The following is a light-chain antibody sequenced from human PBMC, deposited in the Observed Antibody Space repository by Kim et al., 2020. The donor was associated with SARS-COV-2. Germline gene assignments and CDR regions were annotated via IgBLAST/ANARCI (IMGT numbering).Light chain of an antibody. J-gene: IGLJ2*01. CDR1: WLWNKY. V-gene: IGLV3-1*01. Sequence: MCHGPTANISCSGEWLWNKYAYCYPQEPGQSPILVIYQDAKRPSGIPERFSGSNSGNTATLTISGTQAMDEADYYCQAWERSTAIFGGGTQLTVL. CDR2: QDA. CDR3: QAWERSTAI.